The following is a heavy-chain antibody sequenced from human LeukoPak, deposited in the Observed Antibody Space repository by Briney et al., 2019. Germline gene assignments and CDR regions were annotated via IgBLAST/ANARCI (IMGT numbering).Heavy chain of an antibody. CDR1: GFTVSSNY. D-gene: IGHD3-3*01. CDR3: AKDFLRFLEWPGPLPYDY. J-gene: IGHJ4*02. Sequence: TGGSLRLSCAASGFTVSSNYMSWVRQAPGKGLEWVSVISSGLNTYYADSVKGRFNISRDNSKNTLYLQMNSLRAEDTAVYYCAKDFLRFLEWPGPLPYDYWGQGTLVTVSS. V-gene: IGHV3-53*01. CDR2: ISSGLNT.